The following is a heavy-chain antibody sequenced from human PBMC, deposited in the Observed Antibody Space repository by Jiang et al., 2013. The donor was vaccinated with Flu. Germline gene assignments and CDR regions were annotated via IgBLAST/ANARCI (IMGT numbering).Heavy chain of an antibody. CDR3: ARSPYSSGWYPYFDY. J-gene: IGHJ4*02. V-gene: IGHV1-46*01. CDR2: IDPSGGGT. CDR1: GYSFTSYY. Sequence: SGAEVKKPGASVKVSCKASGYSFTSYYLHWVRQAPGQGLEWLGIIDPSGGGTTYAQKFQGRVTMTRDTSTSAVYMELSSLRSEDSAMYSCARSPYSSGWYPYFDYWGQGTLVTVSS. D-gene: IGHD6-19*01.